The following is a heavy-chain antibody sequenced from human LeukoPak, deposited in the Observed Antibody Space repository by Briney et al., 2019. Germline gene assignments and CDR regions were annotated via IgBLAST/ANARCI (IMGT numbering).Heavy chain of an antibody. CDR2: ISHGGRKE. CDR1: GFTFSSYW. J-gene: IGHJ3*02. CDR3: AREIDGFDI. Sequence: GGSLRLSCAASGFTFSSYWMHWVRQAPGKGLEWVAGISHGGRKEYYADSVKGRFTISRDDSQNTLDLQMNSLRAEDTAVYYCAREIDGFDIWGQGTMVTVSS. V-gene: IGHV3-30*03.